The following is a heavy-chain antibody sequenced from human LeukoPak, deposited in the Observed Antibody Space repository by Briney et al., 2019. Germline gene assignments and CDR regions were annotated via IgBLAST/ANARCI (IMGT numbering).Heavy chain of an antibody. CDR2: INPNSGGT. Sequence: ASVKVSCKASGYTFTGYYMHWVRQAPGQGLEWMGWINPNSGGTNYAQKFQGRVTMTGDTSISTAYMELSRLRSDDTAVYYCARDLTMIVVVTSTRYDCWGQGTLVTVSS. J-gene: IGHJ4*02. D-gene: IGHD3-22*01. V-gene: IGHV1-2*02. CDR1: GYTFTGYY. CDR3: ARDLTMIVVVTSTRYDC.